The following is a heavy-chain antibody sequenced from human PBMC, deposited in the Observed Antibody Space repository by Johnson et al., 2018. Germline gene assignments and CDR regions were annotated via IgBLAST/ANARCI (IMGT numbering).Heavy chain of an antibody. D-gene: IGHD3-22*01. V-gene: IGHV3-30*04. CDR1: GFTFSSYA. CDR2: ISYDGSNK. CDR3: AGEGEGYYDSSGPGAFDI. J-gene: IGHJ3*02. Sequence: QVQLQESGGGLVQPGGSLRLSCAASGFTFSSYAMHWVRQAPGKGLEWVAVISYDGSNKYYADSVKGRFTISRDNAKNSLYLQMNSLRAEDTAVYYCAGEGEGYYDSSGPGAFDIWGQGTMVTVSS.